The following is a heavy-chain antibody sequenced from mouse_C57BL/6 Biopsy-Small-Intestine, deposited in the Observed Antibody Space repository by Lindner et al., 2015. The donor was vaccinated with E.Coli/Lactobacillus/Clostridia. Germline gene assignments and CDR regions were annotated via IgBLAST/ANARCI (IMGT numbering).Heavy chain of an antibody. CDR2: INPNYGTT. Sequence: VQLQESGPELVKPGSSVKISCKASGYSFTDYNMNWVKQSNGKSLEWIGVINPNYGTTSYNQKFKGKATLTVDQSSSTAYLQLSSLTSEDTAVYYCARGYSKGYYFDYWGQGTTLTVSS. CDR1: GYSFTDYN. D-gene: IGHD2-5*01. V-gene: IGHV1-39*01. J-gene: IGHJ2*01. CDR3: ARGYSKGYYFDY.